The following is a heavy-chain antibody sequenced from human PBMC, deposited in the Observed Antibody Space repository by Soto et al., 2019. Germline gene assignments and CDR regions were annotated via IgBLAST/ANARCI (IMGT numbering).Heavy chain of an antibody. J-gene: IGHJ4*02. Sequence: SGFTFDYYWMHWVRQAPGKGLEWVASISNNGDTAYYADSVKGRFTISRGNSENTLYLQMNGLRADDTALYFCAKSRVFIGAIVTLLDSWGQGTQVTVSS. CDR1: GFTFDYYW. CDR3: AKSRVFIGAIVTLLDS. CDR2: ISNNGDTA. V-gene: IGHV3-20*03. D-gene: IGHD3-16*02.